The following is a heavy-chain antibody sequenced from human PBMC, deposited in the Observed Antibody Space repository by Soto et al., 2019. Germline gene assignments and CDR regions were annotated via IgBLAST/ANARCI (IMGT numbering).Heavy chain of an antibody. J-gene: IGHJ4*02. CDR2: ISGSGGST. CDR1: GFTFSSYA. D-gene: IGHD6-6*01. CDR3: APVSIAARPPFDY. V-gene: IGHV3-23*01. Sequence: GGSLRLSCAASGFTFSSYAMSWVRQAPGKGLEWVSAISGSGGSTYYADSVKGRFTISRDNSKNTLYLQMNSLRAEDAAVYYCAPVSIAARPPFDYWGQGTLVTVSS.